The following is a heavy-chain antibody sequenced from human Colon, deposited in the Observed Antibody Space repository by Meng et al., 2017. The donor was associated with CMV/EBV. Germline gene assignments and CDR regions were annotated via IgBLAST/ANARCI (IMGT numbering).Heavy chain of an antibody. J-gene: IGHJ4*02. CDR3: TRGLQLWFPSPAY. Sequence: KASGYSFTRYDITWVRQATGQGLEWMGWMNPKTGNTVYAQKFQARVNLTVDSSIDTAYMELSSLKTDDTAVYYCTRGLQLWFPSPAYWGQGALVTVSS. V-gene: IGHV1-8*01. CDR1: GYSFTRYD. D-gene: IGHD5-18*01. CDR2: MNPKTGNT.